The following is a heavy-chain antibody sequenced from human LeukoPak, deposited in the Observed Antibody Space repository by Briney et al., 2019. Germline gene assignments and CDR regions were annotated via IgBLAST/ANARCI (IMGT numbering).Heavy chain of an antibody. CDR1: GYTFTGYY. CDR3: ARDVGYCSSTSCRDY. Sequence: ASVKVSCKASGYTFTGYYMHWVRQAPGQGLEWMGWINPNSGGTNYAQKFQGRVTMTRDTSISTAYMEQSRLRSDDTAVYYCARDVGYCSSTSCRDYWGQGTLVTVSS. D-gene: IGHD2-2*01. CDR2: INPNSGGT. V-gene: IGHV1-2*02. J-gene: IGHJ4*02.